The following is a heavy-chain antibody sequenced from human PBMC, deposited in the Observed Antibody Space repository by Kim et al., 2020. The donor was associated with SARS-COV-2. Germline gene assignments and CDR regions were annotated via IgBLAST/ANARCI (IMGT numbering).Heavy chain of an antibody. V-gene: IGHV5-51*01. Sequence: GESLKISCKGSGYSFTSYWIGWVRQMPGKGLEWMGIIYPGDSDTRYSPSFQGQVTISADKSISTAYLQWNSLKASDTAMYYCARGGDSSGYYVYYFDYWGQGTLVTVSS. CDR3: ARGGDSSGYYVYYFDY. CDR2: IYPGDSDT. J-gene: IGHJ4*02. D-gene: IGHD3-22*01. CDR1: GYSFTSYW.